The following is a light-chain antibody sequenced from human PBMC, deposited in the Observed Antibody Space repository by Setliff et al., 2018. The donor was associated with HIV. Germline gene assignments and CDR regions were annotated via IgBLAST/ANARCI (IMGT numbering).Light chain of an antibody. Sequence: QSALTQPASVSGSPGQSITISCTGTSSDFGGYNYVSWYQQHPGKAPKLMIYEVSNRPSGVSNRFSGSKSGNTASLTISGLQAEDEADYYCNACTTGTPDVFGTGTKVTVL. CDR3: NACTTGTPDV. J-gene: IGLJ1*01. CDR1: SSDFGGYNY. V-gene: IGLV2-14*01. CDR2: EVS.